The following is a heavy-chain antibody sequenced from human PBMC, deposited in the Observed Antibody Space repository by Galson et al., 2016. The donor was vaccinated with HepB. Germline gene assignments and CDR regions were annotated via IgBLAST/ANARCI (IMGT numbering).Heavy chain of an antibody. V-gene: IGHV5-10-1*01. CDR2: INPSDSYT. CDR3: ARHYNYSYAY. CDR1: GYSFTTYW. J-gene: IGHJ4*02. Sequence: QSGAEVKKPGESLRISCKTPGYSFTTYWITWVRQMPGKGLEWLGTINPSDSYTNYNPSFQGHVTISLDKSISTTYLQRSSLKTSDTAMYYCARHYNYSYAYWGQGALVTVSS. D-gene: IGHD3-10*01.